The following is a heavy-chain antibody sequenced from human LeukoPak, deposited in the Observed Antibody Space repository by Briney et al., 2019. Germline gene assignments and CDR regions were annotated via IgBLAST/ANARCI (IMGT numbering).Heavy chain of an antibody. J-gene: IGHJ3*02. Sequence: SETLSLTCTVSGGSISSYYWSWIRQPPGKGLEWIGYIYYSGSTNYNPSLKSRVTISVDTSKNQFSLKLSSVTAADTAVYYCARSGGTVYYYDSSGPWGDAFDIWGQGTMVTVSS. V-gene: IGHV4-59*01. CDR2: IYYSGST. D-gene: IGHD3-22*01. CDR1: GGSISSYY. CDR3: ARSGGTVYYYDSSGPWGDAFDI.